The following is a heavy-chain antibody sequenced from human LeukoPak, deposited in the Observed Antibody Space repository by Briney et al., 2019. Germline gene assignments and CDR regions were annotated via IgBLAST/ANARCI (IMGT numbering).Heavy chain of an antibody. CDR3: AKDSSSWYYFDY. V-gene: IGHV3-23*01. D-gene: IGHD6-13*01. Sequence: PGGSLRLSCAASGFTFSSYAMSWVRKAPGKGLEWVSAISGSGGSTYYADSVKGRFTISRDNSKNTLYLQMNSLRAEDTAVYYCAKDSSSWYYFDYWGQGTLVTVSS. CDR1: GFTFSSYA. CDR2: ISGSGGST. J-gene: IGHJ4*02.